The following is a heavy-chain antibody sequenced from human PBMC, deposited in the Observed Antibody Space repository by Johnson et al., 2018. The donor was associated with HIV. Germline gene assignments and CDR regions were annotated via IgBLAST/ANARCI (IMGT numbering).Heavy chain of an antibody. CDR2: IKSKNDGGTT. CDR1: GFTFSNAW. Sequence: VQLVESGGGLVKPGGSLRLSCAASGFTFSNAWMSWVRQAPGKGLEWVGRIKSKNDGGTTDYAAPVKGRFTISRDDSKNTLYPQMNSLKTEDTAVYYCTTQNGAFDIWGQVTMVTVSS. D-gene: IGHD1-1*01. CDR3: TTQNGAFDI. J-gene: IGHJ3*02. V-gene: IGHV3-15*01.